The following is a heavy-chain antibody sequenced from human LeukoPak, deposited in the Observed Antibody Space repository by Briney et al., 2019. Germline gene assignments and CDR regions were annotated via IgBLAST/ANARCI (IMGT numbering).Heavy chain of an antibody. V-gene: IGHV3-48*01. J-gene: IGHJ4*02. CDR3: ARVGSNQWLDY. CDR1: GFTLSSYG. CDR2: ISGGSSTI. Sequence: PGGSLRLSCAASGFTLSSYGMNWVRQAPGKGLEWVSYISGGSSTIYNADSVKGRFTISRDNAKNLLYLLMDTLRAEDTAVYYCARVGSNQWLDYWGQGTLVTVSS. D-gene: IGHD6-19*01.